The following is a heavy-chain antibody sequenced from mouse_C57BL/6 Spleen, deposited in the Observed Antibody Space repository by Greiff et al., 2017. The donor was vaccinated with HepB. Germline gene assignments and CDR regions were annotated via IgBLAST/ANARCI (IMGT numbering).Heavy chain of an antibody. V-gene: IGHV1-15*01. CDR2: IDPETGGT. CDR3: TRRREAMDY. Sequence: QVQLKESGAELVRPGASVTLSCKASGYTFTDYEMHWVKQTPVHGLEWIGAIDPETGGTAYNQKFKGKAILTADKSSSTAYMELRSLTSEDSAVYYCTRRREAMDYWGQGTSVTVSS. J-gene: IGHJ4*01. CDR1: GYTFTDYE.